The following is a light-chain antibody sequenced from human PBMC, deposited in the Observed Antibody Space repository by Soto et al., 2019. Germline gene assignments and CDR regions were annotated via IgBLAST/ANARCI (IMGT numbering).Light chain of an antibody. CDR1: TSSMESNI. J-gene: IGLJ2*01. Sequence: QSVLTQPTSASGTPGQRVTISCSGSTSSMESNIVNWYQQLPGTAPKLLIYRNNQRPSGVPDRFSASKSGTSASLAISGLQSEDEADYYCAAWDDSLNVLFGGGTKLTVL. CDR3: AAWDDSLNVL. V-gene: IGLV1-44*01. CDR2: RNN.